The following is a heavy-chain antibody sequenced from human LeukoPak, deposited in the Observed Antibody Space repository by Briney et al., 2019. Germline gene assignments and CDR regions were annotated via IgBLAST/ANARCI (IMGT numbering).Heavy chain of an antibody. CDR3: ARGPKWLKSYFDF. V-gene: IGHV3-23*01. CDR1: GFTFSSYA. J-gene: IGHJ4*02. Sequence: GGSLRLSCAASGFTFSSYAMSWVRQAPGKGLEWVSGISGSGGSTYYADSVKGRFTISRDNSKNTLYLQMNSLRAEDTAVYYCARGPKWLKSYFDFWGQGTLVTVSS. CDR2: ISGSGGST. D-gene: IGHD6-19*01.